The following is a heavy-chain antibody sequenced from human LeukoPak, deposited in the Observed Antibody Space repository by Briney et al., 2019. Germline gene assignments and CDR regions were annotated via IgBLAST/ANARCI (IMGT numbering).Heavy chain of an antibody. D-gene: IGHD3-10*01. CDR3: ARATPIHSYYVSGTWRSFDY. J-gene: IGHJ4*02. CDR1: GYTFTGYY. Sequence: GASVKVSCKASGYTFTGYYLHWVRQAPGQGLEWMGWINPNSGGTYSAQKFQGRVTMTRDTSTSTVYMEVSSLRSEDTAVYYCARATPIHSYYVSGTWRSFDYWGRGTLVTVSS. CDR2: INPNSGGT. V-gene: IGHV1-2*02.